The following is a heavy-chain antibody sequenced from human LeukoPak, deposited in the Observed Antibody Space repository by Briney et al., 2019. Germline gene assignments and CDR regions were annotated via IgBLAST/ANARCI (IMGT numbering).Heavy chain of an antibody. D-gene: IGHD6-19*01. CDR2: ISRNGVAT. CDR1: GLTFADYT. Sequence: GGSLRLSCAASGLTFADYTMHWVRQAPGKGLEWVSLISRNGVATKYADSVRGRFTISRDNSKNSLYLQMNSLRAEDTAVYYCAREGLDNYYYYYMDVWGKGTTVTVSS. J-gene: IGHJ6*03. V-gene: IGHV3-43*01. CDR3: AREGLDNYYYYYMDV.